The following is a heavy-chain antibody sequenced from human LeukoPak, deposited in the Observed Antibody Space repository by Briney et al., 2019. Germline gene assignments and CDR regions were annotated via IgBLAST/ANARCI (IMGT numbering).Heavy chain of an antibody. Sequence: PSETLSLTCAVYGGSFSAYYWTWIRQPPGKGLEWIGETNHSGSTNYNPSLKSRVAISLDTSKNQFSLKLSSVTAADTAVYYCARDSPMVRGVIYYYFDYWGQGTLVTVSS. J-gene: IGHJ4*02. D-gene: IGHD3-10*01. CDR3: ARDSPMVRGVIYYYFDY. CDR1: GGSFSAYY. V-gene: IGHV4-34*01. CDR2: TNHSGST.